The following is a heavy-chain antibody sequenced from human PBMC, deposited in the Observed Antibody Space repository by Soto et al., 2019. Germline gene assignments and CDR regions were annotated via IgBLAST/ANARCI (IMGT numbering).Heavy chain of an antibody. D-gene: IGHD6-19*01. V-gene: IGHV3-30-3*01. Sequence: QVQLVESGGGVVQPGRSLRLSCAASGFTFTTSAMHWVRQAPGKGLEWVAVISYDGGNKYYGDSVKGRITISRDNSKSTLYRQMNSLRAGDTAVYYCPRHQVSSVWEIDLWGQGTLVTVSS. J-gene: IGHJ5*02. CDR1: GFTFTTSA. CDR2: ISYDGGNK. CDR3: PRHQVSSVWEIDL.